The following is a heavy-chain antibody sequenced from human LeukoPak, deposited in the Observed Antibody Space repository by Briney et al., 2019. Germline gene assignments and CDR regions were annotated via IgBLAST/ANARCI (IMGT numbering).Heavy chain of an antibody. Sequence: GGSLRLSCAASGFTVSHYYMTWVRQAPGKGLECVSVIYSGGSTYSADSVKGRFTISRDNSRNMVYLQMSSLRAEDTAVYYCASSKAAAGTVGWFDPWGQGTLVTVSS. CDR3: ASSKAAAGTVGWFDP. CDR1: GFTVSHYY. D-gene: IGHD6-13*01. V-gene: IGHV3-53*01. CDR2: IYSGGST. J-gene: IGHJ5*02.